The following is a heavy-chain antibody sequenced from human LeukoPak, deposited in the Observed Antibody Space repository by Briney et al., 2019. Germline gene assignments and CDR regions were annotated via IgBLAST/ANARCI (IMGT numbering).Heavy chain of an antibody. J-gene: IGHJ4*02. CDR1: GFTFSGYW. D-gene: IGHD5/OR15-5a*01. CDR3: ARDHVYGGADY. Sequence: GSLRLPCAASGFTFSGYWMHWVRQAPGKGLVWVSRINSDGSSTIYADSVKGRFTISRDNAKNTLYLQMNSLRAEDTAVYYCARDHVYGGADYWGQGTLVTVSS. V-gene: IGHV3-74*01. CDR2: INSDGSST.